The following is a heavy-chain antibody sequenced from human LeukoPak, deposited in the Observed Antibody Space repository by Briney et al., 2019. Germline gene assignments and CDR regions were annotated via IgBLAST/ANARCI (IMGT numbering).Heavy chain of an antibody. V-gene: IGHV4-39*07. D-gene: IGHD3-10*01. J-gene: IGHJ4*02. CDR3: ARGHRGYYYGSGSSTYPPYFDY. CDR1: GGSISSSSYY. CDR2: IYYSGST. Sequence: SETLSLTCTVSGGSISSSSYYWGWIRQPPGKGLEWIGSIYYSGSTYYNPSLKSRVTISVDTSKNQFSLKLSSVTAADTAVYYCARGHRGYYYGSGSSTYPPYFDYWGQGTLVTVSS.